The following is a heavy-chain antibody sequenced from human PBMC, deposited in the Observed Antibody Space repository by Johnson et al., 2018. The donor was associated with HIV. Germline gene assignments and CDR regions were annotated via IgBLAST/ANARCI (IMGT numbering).Heavy chain of an antibody. J-gene: IGHJ3*02. CDR2: ISGSGGKP. CDR1: GFTFSNYA. Sequence: VQLVESGGALVQPGGSLRLSCAASGFTFSNYAMSWVRQAPGKGLEWVSAISGSGGKPYYADSVKGQFTISRDNSKNTLYLQMNSLRAEDTAVYYCAKDVVLRYFDWLSPASSDAFDSWCQGTMVTVSS. CDR3: AKDVVLRYFDWLSPASSDAFDS. D-gene: IGHD3-9*01. V-gene: IGHV3-23*04.